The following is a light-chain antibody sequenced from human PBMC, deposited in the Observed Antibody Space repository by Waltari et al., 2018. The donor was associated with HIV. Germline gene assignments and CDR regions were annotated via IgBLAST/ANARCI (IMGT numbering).Light chain of an antibody. CDR2: DDS. CDR1: NIASKS. Sequence: SYVLTQPPSVSVAPGKTARITCGGHNIASKSVHWYQHKPGQAPVLVISDDSDRPSGIPERFSGSNSGNTATLTISRVEAGDEADYYCQVWDSSGDHPLFGGGTKLTVL. V-gene: IGLV3-21*04. CDR3: QVWDSSGDHPL. J-gene: IGLJ2*01.